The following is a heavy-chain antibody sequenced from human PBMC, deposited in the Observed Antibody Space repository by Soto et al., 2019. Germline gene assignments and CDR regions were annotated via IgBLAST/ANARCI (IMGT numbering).Heavy chain of an antibody. D-gene: IGHD3-10*01. V-gene: IGHV1-8*01. CDR1: GNTFTSYD. Sequence: AAVKVSCKASGNTFTSYDINWVRQATGHGLEWMGWINPNSGNIGYAQKFQGRVTMTRDTAIRTAYMEVSRLRSDDTAVYYCARGRASGSYYLLDYWGQGTLVTVSS. CDR3: ARGRASGSYYLLDY. CDR2: INPNSGNI. J-gene: IGHJ4*02.